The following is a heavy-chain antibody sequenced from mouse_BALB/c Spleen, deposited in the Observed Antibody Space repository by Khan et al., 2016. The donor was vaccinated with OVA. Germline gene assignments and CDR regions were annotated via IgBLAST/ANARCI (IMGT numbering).Heavy chain of an antibody. CDR2: IFPGSVST. CDR1: GYTFSSYW. Sequence: QVQLQQSGGDLMKPGASVKISCKATGYTFSSYWIEWVKQRPGHGLEWIGQIFPGSVSTTYNEKFKGKATFTADTSSNTAYLQLSSLTSEDSAVYCGARGGYGGFAYWGQGTLVTVSA. CDR3: ARGGYGGFAY. V-gene: IGHV1-9*01. J-gene: IGHJ3*01. D-gene: IGHD2-2*01.